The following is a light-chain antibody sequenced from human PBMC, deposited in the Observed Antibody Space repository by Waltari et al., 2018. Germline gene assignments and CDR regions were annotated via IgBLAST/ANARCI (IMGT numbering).Light chain of an antibody. Sequence: DIQMTQSPSSLSASVGDRVTITCRASQNINIFLSWYQQSPGRAPRLLIYAASSLHSGVPSRFSGSGSGTDFTLTIASLQPEDFATYYCQQSDTCFALTFGGGTKVEI. J-gene: IGKJ4*01. CDR1: QNINIF. CDR3: QQSDTCFALT. CDR2: AAS. V-gene: IGKV1-39*01.